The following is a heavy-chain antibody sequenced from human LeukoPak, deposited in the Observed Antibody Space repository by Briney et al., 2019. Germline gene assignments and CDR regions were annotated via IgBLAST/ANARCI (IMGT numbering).Heavy chain of an antibody. D-gene: IGHD3-22*01. CDR2: ISGSGGST. V-gene: IGHV3-23*01. CDR3: AKDRYYDSSGYKYFQH. J-gene: IGHJ1*01. Sequence: GGFLRLSCAASGFTFSSYAMSWVRQAPGKGLEWVSAISGSGGSTYYADSVKGRFTISRDNSKNTLYLQMNSLRAEDTAVYYCAKDRYYDSSGYKYFQHWGQGTLVTVSS. CDR1: GFTFSSYA.